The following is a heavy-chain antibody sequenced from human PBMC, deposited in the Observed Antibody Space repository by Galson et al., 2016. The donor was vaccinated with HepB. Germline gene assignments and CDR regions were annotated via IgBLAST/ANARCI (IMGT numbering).Heavy chain of an antibody. CDR2: IDDRSRTT. D-gene: IGHD3-16*01. J-gene: IGHJ4*02. Sequence: SLRLSCAASGFTFSIYDMHWVRLAPGKGPEWISYIDDRSRTTLYADSVKGRFTISRDNAKNSLFLQMNNLRVEDTAVYYCATLELRPPTDYWGQGTLVTVSS. CDR1: GFTFSIYD. V-gene: IGHV3-48*03. CDR3: ATLELRPPTDY.